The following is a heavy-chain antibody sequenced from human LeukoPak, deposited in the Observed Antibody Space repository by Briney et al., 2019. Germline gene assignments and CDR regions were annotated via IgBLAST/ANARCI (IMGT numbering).Heavy chain of an antibody. CDR2: IKQDGSDK. J-gene: IGHJ4*02. CDR3: AKGPTIPPHYSAARNYFETKAHFDY. D-gene: IGHD3-10*01. Sequence: PGGSLRLSCVASEFSFLNYWMTWVRQAPGKGLEWVANIKQDGSDKYYVDSVKGRFTISRDNSKNSLYLQMNSLRTEDTALYYCAKGPTIPPHYSAARNYFETKAHFDYWGQGTLVTVSS. CDR1: EFSFLNYW. V-gene: IGHV3-7*03.